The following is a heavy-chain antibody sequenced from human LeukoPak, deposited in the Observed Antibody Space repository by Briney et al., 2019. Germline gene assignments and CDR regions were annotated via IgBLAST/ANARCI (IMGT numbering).Heavy chain of an antibody. J-gene: IGHJ5*02. D-gene: IGHD6-13*01. CDR1: GYTFTSYG. CDR2: ISAYNGNT. CDR3: ARDARSSSWYRDWFDP. V-gene: IGHV1-18*01. Sequence: GASVKVSCKASGYTFTSYGISWVRQAPGQGLGWMGWISAYNGNTNYAQKFQGRVTITADESTSTAYMELSSLRSEDTAVYYCARDARSSSWYRDWFDPWGQGTLVTVSS.